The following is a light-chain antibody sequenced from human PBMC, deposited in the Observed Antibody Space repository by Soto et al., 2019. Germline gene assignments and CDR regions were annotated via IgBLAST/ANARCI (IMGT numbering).Light chain of an antibody. V-gene: IGKV3-15*01. CDR1: QSVTNN. CDR3: QQYNNWPPLT. CDR2: DAS. Sequence: ILMTQSPATLSVSPGERATLSCRASQSVTNNLAWYQQKPGQAPRLIIYDASTRATGIPARFSGSGSGTEFTLTISGLQSEDFAVDYCQQYNNWPPLTFGQGTNVEIQ. J-gene: IGKJ1*01.